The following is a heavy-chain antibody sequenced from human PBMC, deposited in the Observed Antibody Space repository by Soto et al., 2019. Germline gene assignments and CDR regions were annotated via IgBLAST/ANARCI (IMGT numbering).Heavy chain of an antibody. CDR2: IYPGDSDT. CDR3: ARAGYCSSTSCSHYYYYGMDV. CDR1: GYSFTSYW. Sequence: PXESLTISCKGSGYSFTSYWIGLVRQMPGKGLEWMGIIYPGDSDTRYSPSFRGQVTISADKSISTAYLQWSSLKASDTAMYYCARAGYCSSTSCSHYYYYGMDVWGQGTTVTVSS. D-gene: IGHD2-2*01. V-gene: IGHV5-51*01. J-gene: IGHJ6*02.